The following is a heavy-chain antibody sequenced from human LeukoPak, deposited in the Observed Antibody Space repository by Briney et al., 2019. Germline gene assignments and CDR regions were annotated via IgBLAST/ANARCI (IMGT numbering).Heavy chain of an antibody. CDR2: MNPNSGNT. CDR3: ASAPLMNYGDYFWFDP. V-gene: IGHV1-8*03. D-gene: IGHD4-17*01. CDR1: GGTFSSYA. Sequence: ASVKVSCKASGGTFSSYAISWVRQAPGQGLEWMGWMNPNSGNTGYAQKFQGRVTITRNTSISTAYMELSSLRSEDTAVYYCASAPLMNYGDYFWFDPWGQGTLVTVSS. J-gene: IGHJ5*02.